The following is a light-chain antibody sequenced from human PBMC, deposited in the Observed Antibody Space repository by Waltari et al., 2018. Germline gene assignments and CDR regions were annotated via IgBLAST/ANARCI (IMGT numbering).Light chain of an antibody. J-gene: IGKJ4*01. CDR3: QQTYTAPLS. Sequence: DIQVTQSPSSLSAAVGDRVTITCRASQKIKNYLSWYQHKEGKAPKLLIYTASTLHSGVPLRFSGSGSGTDFTLVISSLQPEDFATYYCQQTYTAPLSFGAGTKVEMK. CDR1: QKIKNY. V-gene: IGKV1-39*01. CDR2: TAS.